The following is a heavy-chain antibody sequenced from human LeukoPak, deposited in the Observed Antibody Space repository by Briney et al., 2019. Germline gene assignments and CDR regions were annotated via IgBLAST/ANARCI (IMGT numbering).Heavy chain of an antibody. D-gene: IGHD6-19*01. CDR3: AKIGRIAVAGTNC. CDR1: GFTFGSYA. Sequence: GGSLRLSCAASGFTFGSYAMSWVRQAPGKGLEWVSAISGSGGTIYYADSVRGRFTISRDNSKNILFLQLNSLRAEDTAVYYCAKIGRIAVAGTNCWGQGTLVTVSS. J-gene: IGHJ4*02. CDR2: ISGSGGTI. V-gene: IGHV3-23*01.